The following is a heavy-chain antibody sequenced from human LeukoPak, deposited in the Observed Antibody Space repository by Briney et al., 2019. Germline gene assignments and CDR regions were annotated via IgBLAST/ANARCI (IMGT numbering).Heavy chain of an antibody. CDR3: AKDLTASSGYPFDP. V-gene: IGHV3-23*01. Sequence: PWCSVRLSCAASGFTFSSFAMSWVREAPGRGLEWVSAISGSGCNTYSADSVKGRFTITRDSSKNTLYLQMNSLRAEDTAVYYCAKDLTASSGYPFDPWGQGTLVTVPS. CDR2: ISGSGCNT. CDR1: GFTFSSFA. J-gene: IGHJ5*02. D-gene: IGHD3-22*01.